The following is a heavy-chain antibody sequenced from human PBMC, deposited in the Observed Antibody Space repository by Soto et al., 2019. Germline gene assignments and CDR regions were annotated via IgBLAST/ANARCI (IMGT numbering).Heavy chain of an antibody. CDR1: GGTFSSYA. V-gene: IGHV1-69*06. Sequence: SVKVSCKASGGTFSSYAVSWVRQAPGQGLEWMGGIIPIFGTANYAQKFQGRVTITADKSTSTAYMELSSLRSEDTAVYYCARSYGDYAWLFDPWGQGTLVTVSS. CDR2: IIPIFGTA. J-gene: IGHJ5*02. CDR3: ARSYGDYAWLFDP. D-gene: IGHD4-17*01.